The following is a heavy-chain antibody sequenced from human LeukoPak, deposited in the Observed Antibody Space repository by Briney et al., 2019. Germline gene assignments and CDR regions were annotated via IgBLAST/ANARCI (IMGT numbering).Heavy chain of an antibody. CDR2: IRDDGSNK. J-gene: IGHJ4*02. V-gene: IGHV3-30*02. CDR1: GFTFSSYT. CDR3: AMGSGFGELKGEY. Sequence: QPGGSLRLSCAASGFTFSSYTMSWVRQAPGKGLEWVAFIRDDGSNKYYADSVKGRFTISRDNSKNTLYLQMNSLRAEDTAVYYCAMGSGFGELKGEYWGQGTLVTVSS. D-gene: IGHD3-10*01.